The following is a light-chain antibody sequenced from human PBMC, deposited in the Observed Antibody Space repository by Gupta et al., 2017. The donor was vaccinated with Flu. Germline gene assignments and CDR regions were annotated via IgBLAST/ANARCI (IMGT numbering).Light chain of an antibody. CDR1: AGPVTSGHW. Sequence: QSVVTPEPSLPVSPGGTVTLTCGFSAGPVTSGHWPYWFQQKPGHAHRTLIYDTSYKHAGTPARFSGSLLGGKAALTLSGAQPEDEADYFCLISCGGGVIFGGGTKLTVL. CDR3: LISCGGGVI. J-gene: IGLJ2*01. CDR2: DTS. V-gene: IGLV7-46*01.